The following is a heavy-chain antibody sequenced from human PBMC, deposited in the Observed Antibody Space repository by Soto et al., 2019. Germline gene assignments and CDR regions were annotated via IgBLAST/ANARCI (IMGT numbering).Heavy chain of an antibody. CDR3: ARPQPPLTIFGVVRSIYYYYGMDV. CDR2: IIPIFGTA. CDR1: GGTFSSYA. J-gene: IGHJ6*02. Sequence: SVKVSCKASGGTFSSYAVSWVRQAPGQGLEWMGGIIPIFGTANYAQKFQGRVTITADESTSTAYMELSSLRSEDTAVYYCARPQPPLTIFGVVRSIYYYYGMDVWGQGTTVTVSS. V-gene: IGHV1-69*13. D-gene: IGHD3-3*01.